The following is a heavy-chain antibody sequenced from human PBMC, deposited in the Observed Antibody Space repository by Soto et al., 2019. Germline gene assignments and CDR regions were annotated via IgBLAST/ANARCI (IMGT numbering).Heavy chain of an antibody. Sequence: SETLSLTCAVSGGSISSSNLWSCVRQPPGKGLDWIGEIYHSGSTNYNPSLKSRVTISVDKSKNQFSLKLSSVTAADTAVYYCATPLGGYERDFDYYGMDVWGQGTTVTVYS. CDR1: GGSISSSNL. CDR3: ATPLGGYERDFDYYGMDV. CDR2: IYHSGST. D-gene: IGHD3-16*01. J-gene: IGHJ6*02. V-gene: IGHV4-4*02.